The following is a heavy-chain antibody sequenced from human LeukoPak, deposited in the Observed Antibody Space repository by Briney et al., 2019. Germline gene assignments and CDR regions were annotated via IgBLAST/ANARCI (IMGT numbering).Heavy chain of an antibody. Sequence: PSETLSLTCTVSGGSISSYYWSWIRQPAGKGLGWIGRIYNSGNTNYNPSLKSRVTMSVDTSKNQFSLKLSPVTAADTAMYYCARDPDSSSWGYAFDIWGQGTMVTVSS. D-gene: IGHD6-13*01. CDR2: IYNSGNT. J-gene: IGHJ3*02. CDR3: ARDPDSSSWGYAFDI. CDR1: GGSISSYY. V-gene: IGHV4-4*07.